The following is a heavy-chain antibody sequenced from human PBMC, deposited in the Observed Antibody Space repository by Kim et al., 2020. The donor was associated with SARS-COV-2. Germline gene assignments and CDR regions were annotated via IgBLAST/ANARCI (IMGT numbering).Heavy chain of an antibody. V-gene: IGHV3-23*01. CDR3: AKDVVVVAATRGHFQH. D-gene: IGHD2-15*01. J-gene: IGHJ1*01. CDR2: ISGSGGST. Sequence: GGSLRLSCAASGFTFSSHAMSWVRQAPGKGLEWVSAISGSGGSTYYADSVKGRFTISRDNSKNTLYLQMDSLRAEDTAVYYCAKDVVVVAATRGHFQHWGQGTLVTVSS. CDR1: GFTFSSHA.